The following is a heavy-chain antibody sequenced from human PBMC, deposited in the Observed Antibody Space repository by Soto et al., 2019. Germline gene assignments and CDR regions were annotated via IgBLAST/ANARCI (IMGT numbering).Heavy chain of an antibody. CDR3: ARAGIRYFDWLPRTFDY. CDR2: ISGSGGST. J-gene: IGHJ4*02. Sequence: GGSLRLSCAASGFTFSSYAMSWVRQAPGKGLEWVSAISGSGGSTYYADSVKSRFTISRDNAKNSLYLQMNSLRAEDTAVYYCARAGIRYFDWLPRTFDYWGQGTLVTVSS. CDR1: GFTFSSYA. D-gene: IGHD3-9*01. V-gene: IGHV3-23*01.